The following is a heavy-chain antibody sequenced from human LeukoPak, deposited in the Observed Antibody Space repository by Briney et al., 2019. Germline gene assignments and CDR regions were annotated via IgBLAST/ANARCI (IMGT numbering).Heavy chain of an antibody. J-gene: IGHJ4*02. Sequence: GRSLILSCAASGFTFSSYGMHWVRQAPGKGLEWVAVISYDGSNKYYADSVKGRYTISRDNSKNTLYLEMNSLRAEDTAVYYCARITGLAAAADYWGQGTLVTVSS. CDR1: GFTFSSYG. CDR2: ISYDGSNK. CDR3: ARITGLAAAADY. V-gene: IGHV3-30*03. D-gene: IGHD6-13*01.